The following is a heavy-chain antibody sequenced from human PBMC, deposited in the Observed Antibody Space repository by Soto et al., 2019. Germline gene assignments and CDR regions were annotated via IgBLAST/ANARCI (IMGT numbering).Heavy chain of an antibody. CDR3: ARSSGGNFGIIIEGSNWFDP. CDR2: INPHGGST. V-gene: IGHV1-46*01. D-gene: IGHD3-3*01. J-gene: IGHJ5*02. CDR1: GDTFTSYY. Sequence: QVRLVQSGAEVRRPGASVKVSCKAPGDTFTSYYLNWVRQAPGQGLEWMGVINPHGGSTKYAQKFQGRVTITRDTSRSTVYLELRSLRSDDTAIYYCARSSGGNFGIIIEGSNWFDPWGQGTLVTVSS.